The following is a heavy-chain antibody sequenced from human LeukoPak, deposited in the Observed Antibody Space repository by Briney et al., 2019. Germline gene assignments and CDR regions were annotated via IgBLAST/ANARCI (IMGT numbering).Heavy chain of an antibody. V-gene: IGHV3-7*01. Sequence: RGALRLSCAASEFTFSASWMNWVRQAPVTGLEWVASIDQDGRQKFYVDSVKGRFTISRDNAKNSLYLHLSSLRAEDTAVYYCARDRLTWGQRTLVTVSS. J-gene: IGHJ4*02. D-gene: IGHD4/OR15-4a*01. CDR3: ARDRLT. CDR2: IDQDGRQK. CDR1: EFTFSASW.